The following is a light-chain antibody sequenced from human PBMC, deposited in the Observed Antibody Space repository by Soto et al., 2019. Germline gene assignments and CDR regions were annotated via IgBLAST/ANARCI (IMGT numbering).Light chain of an antibody. CDR3: QHTTDFT. CDR2: DVS. J-gene: IGKJ2*01. V-gene: IGKV1-5*01. CDR1: SSKW. Sequence: DIQMTQSPSTLAASVGDTVTMTCRSSSKWLAWYQKKPGKAPQLLLYDVSNLERGVPPRFSGSTSGAESTLTITGLQPDALGTYYCQHTTDFTFGQGTKVEI.